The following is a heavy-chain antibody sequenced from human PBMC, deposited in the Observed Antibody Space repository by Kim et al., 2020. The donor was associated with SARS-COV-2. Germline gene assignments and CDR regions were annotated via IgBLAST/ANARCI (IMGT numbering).Heavy chain of an antibody. Sequence: ASVKVSCKAPGDTLTIYHIHWVRQAAGQRLEWMGWINPNRGNSGYAQKLQGRFTITRDTSISTVYMELSSLTYEDTAVYYCVGAIGWGSEHWYFYVLGR. D-gene: IGHD7-27*01. J-gene: IGHJ2*01. V-gene: IGHV1-8*01. CDR1: GDTLTIYH. CDR3: VGAIGWGSEHWYFYV. CDR2: INPNRGNS.